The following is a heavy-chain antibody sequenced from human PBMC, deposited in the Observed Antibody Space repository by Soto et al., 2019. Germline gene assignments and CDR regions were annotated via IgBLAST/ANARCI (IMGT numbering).Heavy chain of an antibody. D-gene: IGHD6-13*01. V-gene: IGHV4-39*02. CDR1: GGSISTTNYY. J-gene: IGHJ3*01. Sequence: QLQLQESGPGLVKPSETLSLTCTVSGGSISTTNYYWGWIRQPPGKGLEWIGTIHYSGYSYYNPSLKNRVTISVDTSKRHFSLKLTSVTAADTAIYYCARPVGVEQKLVHDAFALWGQGTLVTVSP. CDR2: IHYSGYS. CDR3: ARPVGVEQKLVHDAFAL.